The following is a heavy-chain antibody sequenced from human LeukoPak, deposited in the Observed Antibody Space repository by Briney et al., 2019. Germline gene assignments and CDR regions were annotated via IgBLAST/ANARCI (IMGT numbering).Heavy chain of an antibody. CDR1: GFTFSSYS. D-gene: IGHD2-15*01. J-gene: IGHJ2*01. Sequence: GGSLRLSCAASGFTFSSYSMNWVRQAPGTGLEWVSYIDSSSTTIYYADSVKSRFTISRDNAKNSLYLQMNSMRDEDTAVYYCARDRAAPTWYFDLWGRGTLVTVSS. CDR3: ARDRAAPTWYFDL. V-gene: IGHV3-48*02. CDR2: IDSSSTTI.